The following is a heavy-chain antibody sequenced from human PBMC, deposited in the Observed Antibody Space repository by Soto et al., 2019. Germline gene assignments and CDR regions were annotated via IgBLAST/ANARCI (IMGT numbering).Heavy chain of an antibody. CDR3: ARSPRSSPYFDF. D-gene: IGHD6-13*01. CDR1: GYTFSNFW. CDR2: IYPGDHET. Sequence: GESLKISCQCSGYTFSNFWVGWVRQLPGQGLEWMGIIYPGDHETRYSPSFLGKVTISAETSINTAYLQWSSLEASDSAFYFCARSPRSSPYFDFWGQGALVTVSS. J-gene: IGHJ4*02. V-gene: IGHV5-51*01.